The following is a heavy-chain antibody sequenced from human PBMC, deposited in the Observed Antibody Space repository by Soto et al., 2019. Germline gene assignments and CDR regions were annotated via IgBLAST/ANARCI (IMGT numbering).Heavy chain of an antibody. D-gene: IGHD6-19*01. Sequence: ASVKVSCKASGYTFTGYYMHWVRQAPGQGLEWMGWINPNSGGTNYAQKFQGWVTMTRDTSISTAYMELSRLRSDDTAVYYCARDTAVTGKYYYYGMDVWGQGNTVTVSS. CDR1: GYTFTGYY. V-gene: IGHV1-2*04. CDR3: ARDTAVTGKYYYYGMDV. J-gene: IGHJ6*02. CDR2: INPNSGGT.